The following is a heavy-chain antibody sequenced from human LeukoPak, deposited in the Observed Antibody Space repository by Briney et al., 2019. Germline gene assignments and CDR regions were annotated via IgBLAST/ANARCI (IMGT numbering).Heavy chain of an antibody. CDR2: IYYSGST. J-gene: IGHJ5*02. D-gene: IGHD6-13*01. Sequence: SETLSLTCTVSGGSISSYYWSWIRQPPGKGLEWIGYIYYSGSTNYNPSLKSRVTISVDTSKNQFSLKLSSVTAADTAVYYCARTPLQLGQNWFDLWGQGTLVTVSS. CDR1: GGSISSYY. V-gene: IGHV4-59*08. CDR3: ARTPLQLGQNWFDL.